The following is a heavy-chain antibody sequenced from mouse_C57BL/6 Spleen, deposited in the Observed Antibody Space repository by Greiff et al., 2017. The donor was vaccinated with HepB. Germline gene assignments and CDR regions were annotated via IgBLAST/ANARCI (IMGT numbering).Heavy chain of an antibody. V-gene: IGHV1-47*01. Sequence: VKLMESGAELVKPGASVKMSCKASGYTFTTYPIEWMKQNHGKSLEWIGNFHPYNDDTKYNEKFKGKATLTVEKSSSTVYLELSRLTSDDSAVYYCARGGYYGNYGNYYAMDYWGQGTSVTVSS. D-gene: IGHD2-1*01. J-gene: IGHJ4*01. CDR1: GYTFTTYP. CDR3: ARGGYYGNYGNYYAMDY. CDR2: FHPYNDDT.